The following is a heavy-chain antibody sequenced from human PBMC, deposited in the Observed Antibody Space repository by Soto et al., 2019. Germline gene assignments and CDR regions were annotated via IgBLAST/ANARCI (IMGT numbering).Heavy chain of an antibody. CDR2: IWYDGSNK. CDR3: ARFRDGFDF. Sequence: QVQLVESGGGVVQPGRSLRLSCAASGFTFSSYGMHWVRKAPGKGLEWVAVIWYDGSNKYYADSVKGRFTISRDNSKNTLYLQMNSLRAEDTALYYCARFRDGFDFWGQGTLVTVSS. V-gene: IGHV3-33*01. CDR1: GFTFSSYG. D-gene: IGHD3-10*01. J-gene: IGHJ4*02.